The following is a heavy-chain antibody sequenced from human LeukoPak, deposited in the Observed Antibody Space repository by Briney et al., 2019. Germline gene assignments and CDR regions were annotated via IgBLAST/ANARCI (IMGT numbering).Heavy chain of an antibody. CDR3: ARDALTSGSYGGVFDY. D-gene: IGHD1-26*01. CDR1: GFTFNTYW. J-gene: IGHJ4*02. CDR2: INSDGSST. V-gene: IGHV3-74*01. Sequence: PGGSLRLSCAASGFTFNTYWMNWVRQDPGKGLGWVSRINSDGSSTSYADSVNGRFTISRDNSKDTLYLQMNSLRAEDTAVYYCARDALTSGSYGGVFDYWGQGTLVTVSS.